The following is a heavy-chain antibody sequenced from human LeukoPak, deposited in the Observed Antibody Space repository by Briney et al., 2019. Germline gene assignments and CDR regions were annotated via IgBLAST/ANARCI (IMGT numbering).Heavy chain of an antibody. CDR2: INTNSGNP. J-gene: IGHJ4*02. CDR1: GYTFTSYG. Sequence: GASVKVSCKASGYTFTSYGISWVRQAPGQGLEWMGWINTNSGNPTYAQGFTGRFVFSLDTSVSTAYLQIRSLKAEDTAVYYCATPGRDGSGPFDYWGQGTLVTVSS. V-gene: IGHV7-4-1*02. D-gene: IGHD3-10*01. CDR3: ATPGRDGSGPFDY.